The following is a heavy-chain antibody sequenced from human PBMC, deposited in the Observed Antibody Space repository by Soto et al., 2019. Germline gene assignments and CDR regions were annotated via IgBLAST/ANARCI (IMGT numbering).Heavy chain of an antibody. V-gene: IGHV4-4*02. Sequence: QVQLQESGPGLVKPSGTLSLTCAVSSGSISSSNWWSWVRQPPGKGLEWIGEIYHSGSTNYNPSLKSRVTRTVDKSKNQFSLKLSSLTAADTAVYYCASLTTRPDDYYYYMDVWGKGTTVTVSS. D-gene: IGHD4-4*01. CDR2: IYHSGST. CDR3: ASLTTRPDDYYYYMDV. J-gene: IGHJ6*03. CDR1: SGSISSSNW.